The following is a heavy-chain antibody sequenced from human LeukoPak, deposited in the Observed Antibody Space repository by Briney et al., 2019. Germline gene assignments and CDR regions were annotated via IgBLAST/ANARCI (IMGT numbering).Heavy chain of an antibody. V-gene: IGHV3-23*01. CDR2: ISGRGDYT. D-gene: IGHD1-26*01. CDR3: AKGDIAGGTSWHFDL. CDR1: GFTFSRFA. Sequence: PGGSLRLSCAASGFTFSRFAMSWVRQAPGKGLEWVSSISGRGDYTYFAHSVKCRFTLSRDNSENTLYLQMKTLRADDTAVYYCAKGDIAGGTSWHFDLWGRGTLVTASS. J-gene: IGHJ2*01.